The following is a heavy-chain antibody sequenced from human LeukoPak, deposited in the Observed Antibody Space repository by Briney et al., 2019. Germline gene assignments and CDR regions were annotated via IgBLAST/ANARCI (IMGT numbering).Heavy chain of an antibody. D-gene: IGHD5-12*01. V-gene: IGHV3-30-3*01. J-gene: IGHJ4*02. CDR2: ISYDGSNK. Sequence: GKSLRLSCAASGFTFSGYPIHWVRQAPGKGLEWVAVISYDGSNKYYADSVKDRFTISRDNSKNTLYLQMNSLRAEDTAVYYCARGDYSGYDIWGQGTLVTVSS. CDR3: ARGDYSGYDI. CDR1: GFTFSGYP.